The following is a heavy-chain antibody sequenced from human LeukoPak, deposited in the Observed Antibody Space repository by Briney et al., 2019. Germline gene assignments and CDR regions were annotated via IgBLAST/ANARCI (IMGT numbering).Heavy chain of an antibody. D-gene: IGHD4-23*01. V-gene: IGHV4-4*07. CDR3: GRVYGGNTN. CDR2: IYTSGSN. J-gene: IGHJ4*02. Sequence: SETLSLTCTVSGGSISSYYWSWIRQPAGQGLEWIGRIYTSGSNNYNPPLKSRVTMSVDTSKNQFSLKLRSVTAADTAVYCCGRVYGGNTNWGKGTLATVSS. CDR1: GGSISSYY.